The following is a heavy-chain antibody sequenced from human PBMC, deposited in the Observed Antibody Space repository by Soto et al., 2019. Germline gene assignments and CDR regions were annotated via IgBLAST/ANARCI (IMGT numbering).Heavy chain of an antibody. CDR1: GFTFSSYV. CDR3: XXXXXXXXXXPFDY. Sequence: EVQLLESGGGLVQPGGSLRLSCAASGFTFSSYVMSWVRQXPXXXXXWVSAVSTSGGSTFYAGSVKGRFAISRDNSKNTLXLQMXSLRAEDXAXXYXXXXXXXXXXXPFDYWGQGTLVTVSS. J-gene: IGHJ4*02. CDR2: VSTSGGST. V-gene: IGHV3-23*01.